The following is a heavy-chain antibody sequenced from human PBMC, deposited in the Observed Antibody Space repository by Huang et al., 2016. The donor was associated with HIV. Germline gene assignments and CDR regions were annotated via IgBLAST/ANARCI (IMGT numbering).Heavy chain of an antibody. J-gene: IGHJ4*02. D-gene: IGHD6-19*01. Sequence: QVQLVQSGAAVKKPGASVKVSCTASGYSFTNYDINWVRQAAGKGLEWMGWINPDNAKTAYAQKVQGKVTMTKNTRTGRAYMELRSLSSDDTAVYYCARLTSGWYQDYWGQGTLVTVSS. CDR1: GYSFTNYD. CDR2: INPDNAKT. CDR3: ARLTSGWYQDY. V-gene: IGHV1-8*01.